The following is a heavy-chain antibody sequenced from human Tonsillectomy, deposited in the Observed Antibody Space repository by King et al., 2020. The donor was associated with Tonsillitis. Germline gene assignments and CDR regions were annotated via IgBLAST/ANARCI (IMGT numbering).Heavy chain of an antibody. Sequence: VQLVESGGGLVHPGGSLRLSCAASGFTFSSYDMHWVRQATGKGLEWVSAIGTAGDTYYPGSVKGRFTISRENAKNSLYLQMNSLRAGDTAVYYCARQTPNEGSDYVWGSYRLRGYYGMDVWGQGTTVTVSS. CDR3: ARQTPNEGSDYVWGSYRLRGYYGMDV. V-gene: IGHV3-13*01. D-gene: IGHD3-16*02. CDR1: GFTFSSYD. J-gene: IGHJ6*02. CDR2: IGTAGDT.